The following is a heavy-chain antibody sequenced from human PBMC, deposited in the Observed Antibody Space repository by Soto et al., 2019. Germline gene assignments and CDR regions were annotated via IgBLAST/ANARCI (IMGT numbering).Heavy chain of an antibody. V-gene: IGHV3-7*01. J-gene: IGHJ3*02. D-gene: IGHD1-26*01. Sequence: GGSLRLSCAVSGFTFSSYWISWVRQAPGKGLEWVAHIKQDGSEKNYVDSVEGRFTISRDNAKDSLSLQMNSLRAEDTAVYYCARHSGGAFDIWGQGTMVTVSS. CDR3: ARHSGGAFDI. CDR2: IKQDGSEK. CDR1: GFTFSSYW.